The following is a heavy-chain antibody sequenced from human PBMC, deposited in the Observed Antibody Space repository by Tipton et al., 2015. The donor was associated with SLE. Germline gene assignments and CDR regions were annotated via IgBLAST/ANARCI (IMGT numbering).Heavy chain of an antibody. Sequence: TLSLTCAVYGGSFSGYYWSWIRQPPGKGLEWIGEINHSGSTNYNPSLKSRVTISVDTSKNQFSLKLTSVTAADTAVYYCARHEHDFWSGYPFFDYWGQGTLVTVSS. CDR1: GGSFSGYY. CDR3: ARHEHDFWSGYPFFDY. J-gene: IGHJ4*02. V-gene: IGHV4-34*01. CDR2: INHSGST. D-gene: IGHD3-3*01.